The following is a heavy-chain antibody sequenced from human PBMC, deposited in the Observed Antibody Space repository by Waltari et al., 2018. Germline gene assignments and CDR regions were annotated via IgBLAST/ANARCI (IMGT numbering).Heavy chain of an antibody. CDR3: AKDGMLWFGEFYFDY. CDR1: GFTFSSYA. CDR2: ISGRGGST. Sequence: EVQLLESGGGLVQPGGSLRLSCAASGFTFSSYAMSWVRQAPGKGREWVSAISGRGGSTYYADSVKGRFTISRDNSKNTLYLQMNSLRAEDTAVYYCAKDGMLWFGEFYFDYWGQGTLVTVSS. V-gene: IGHV3-23*01. J-gene: IGHJ4*02. D-gene: IGHD3-10*01.